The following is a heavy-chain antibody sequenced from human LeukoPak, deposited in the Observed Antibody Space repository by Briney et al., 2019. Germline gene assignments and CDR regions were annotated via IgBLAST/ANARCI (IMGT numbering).Heavy chain of an antibody. CDR1: GFSLSTSGMC. V-gene: IGHV2-70*11. Sequence: RESGPALVKPTQTLTLTCTFSGFSLSTSGMCVSWIRQPPGKALEWLARIDWDDDKYYSTSLKTRLTISKDASKNQVVLTMTNMDPVDTATYYCARAAISGEAVAGPPTFDYWGQGTLVTVSS. D-gene: IGHD6-19*01. J-gene: IGHJ4*02. CDR2: IDWDDDK. CDR3: ARAAISGEAVAGPPTFDY.